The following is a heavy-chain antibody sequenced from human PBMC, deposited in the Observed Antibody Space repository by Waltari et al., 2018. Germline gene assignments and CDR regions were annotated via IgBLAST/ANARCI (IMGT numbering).Heavy chain of an antibody. Sequence: EVQLVESGGGLVQPGGSLRLSCAASGFNFYSYWMTWVRQAPGKGLEWVANIKQDGSEKFYVDSLKGRFTISRDNTKDSLYLQMNSLRPEDTAVYYCATSGYYYDHYFDNWSQGTLVTVSS. CDR3: ATSGYYYDHYFDN. D-gene: IGHD3-22*01. J-gene: IGHJ4*02. V-gene: IGHV3-7*03. CDR1: GFNFYSYW. CDR2: IKQDGSEK.